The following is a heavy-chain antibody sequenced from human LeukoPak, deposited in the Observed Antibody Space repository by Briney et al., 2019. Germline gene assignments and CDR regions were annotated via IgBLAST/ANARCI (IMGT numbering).Heavy chain of an antibody. CDR1: GGTFSSYA. CDR3: ARKYRSVDAFDI. J-gene: IGHJ3*02. D-gene: IGHD2-2*01. CDR2: IIPIFGTA. Sequence: SVKVSCKASGGTFSSYAISWVRQAPGQGLEWMGGIIPIFGTANYAQKFQGRVTITADESTSTAYMELSSLRSEDTAVYYCARKYRSVDAFDIWGQGTMVTVSS. V-gene: IGHV1-69*13.